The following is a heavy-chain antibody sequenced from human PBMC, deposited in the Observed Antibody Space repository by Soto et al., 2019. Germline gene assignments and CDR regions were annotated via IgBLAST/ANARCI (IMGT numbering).Heavy chain of an antibody. Sequence: EVQLLESGGGLVQPGGSLRLSCAASGFTFSSYAMSWVRQAPGKGLEWVSAISGSGGSTYYAECVKGRFTISRDNSKNTLYLQMNSLRAEDTAVYYCAKVVLEGGELHFDYWGQGTLVTVSS. CDR1: GFTFSSYA. V-gene: IGHV3-23*01. CDR3: AKVVLEGGELHFDY. J-gene: IGHJ4*02. D-gene: IGHD3-22*01. CDR2: ISGSGGST.